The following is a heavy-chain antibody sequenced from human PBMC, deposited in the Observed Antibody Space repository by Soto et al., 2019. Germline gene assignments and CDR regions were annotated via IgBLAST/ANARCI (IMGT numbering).Heavy chain of an antibody. CDR1: GFTFSSYG. D-gene: IGHD2-15*01. CDR2: ISYDGSNK. V-gene: IGHV3-30*18. J-gene: IGHJ4*02. Sequence: QVQLVESGGGVVQPGRSLRLSCAASGFTFSSYGMHWVRQAPGKGLEWVAVISYDGSNKYYADSVKGRFTISRDNSKNTLYLQMNSLIAEDTAVYYCAKEAPLGYCSGGSCYGFDYWGQGTLVTVSS. CDR3: AKEAPLGYCSGGSCYGFDY.